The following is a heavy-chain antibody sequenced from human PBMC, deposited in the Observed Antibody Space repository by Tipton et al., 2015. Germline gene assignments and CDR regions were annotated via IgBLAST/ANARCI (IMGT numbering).Heavy chain of an antibody. CDR2: IYVGDSNI. CDR3: ARQPLVYAINGWLDS. J-gene: IGHJ5*01. D-gene: IGHD2-8*01. CDR1: GYSFTSFV. V-gene: IGHV5-51*01. Sequence: QLVQSGAEVRKPGESLKISCKASGYSFTSFVIGWVRQMPGKGLEWMGIIYVGDSNIRYSPSLQGQVTISADKSLSTAYLQWSSLKASDTAIYYCARQPLVYAINGWLDSWGQGTLVTVSS.